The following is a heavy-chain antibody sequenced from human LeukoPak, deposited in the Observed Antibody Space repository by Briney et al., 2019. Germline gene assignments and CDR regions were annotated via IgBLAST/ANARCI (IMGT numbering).Heavy chain of an antibody. Sequence: GGSLRLSCAASGFTVSSSYMSWVRQAPGKGLEWVSLLNSGGTTSYADSVKGRFTISRDSSKNTLYLQMNSLRDEDTAVYFCARSPPWASVDYWGQGTPVTVSS. V-gene: IGHV3-66*01. CDR1: GFTVSSSY. J-gene: IGHJ4*02. CDR3: ARSPPWASVDY. D-gene: IGHD3-10*01. CDR2: LNSGGTT.